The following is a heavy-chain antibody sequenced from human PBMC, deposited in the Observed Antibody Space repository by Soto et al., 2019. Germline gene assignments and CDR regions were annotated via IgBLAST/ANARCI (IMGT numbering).Heavy chain of an antibody. D-gene: IGHD4-17*01. V-gene: IGHV3-23*01. CDR2: ISARGVST. J-gene: IGHJ4*02. CDR3: AKVPLRPYYFDY. CDR1: GFIFNNYA. Sequence: EVQLLDSGGGLAQPGGSLRVSCAASGFIFNNYAMNWVRQPPGEGRRWVAGISARGVSTYYADSVKGRFTISRDNTKIPLFLQMNILRAEDTSIYYCAKVPLRPYYFDYWGLGTLVTVSS.